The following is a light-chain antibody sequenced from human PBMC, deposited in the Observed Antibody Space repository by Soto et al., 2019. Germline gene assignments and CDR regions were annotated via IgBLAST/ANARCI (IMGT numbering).Light chain of an antibody. Sequence: QSALTQPPSASGSPGQSVTISCTGTSTDVGAYNFVSWYQQHPGKAPKLMIYAVSKRPSGVPDRFSGSKSGNTASLTVSGLQADDEADYYCSSYAGNNNLVFGGGTKLTVL. J-gene: IGLJ2*01. CDR2: AVS. CDR3: SSYAGNNNLV. CDR1: STDVGAYNF. V-gene: IGLV2-8*01.